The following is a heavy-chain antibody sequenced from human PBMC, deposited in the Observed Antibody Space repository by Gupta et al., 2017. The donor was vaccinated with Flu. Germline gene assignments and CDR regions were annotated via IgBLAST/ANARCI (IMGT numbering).Heavy chain of an antibody. V-gene: IGHV3-7*01. CDR2: IKQDGSEK. J-gene: IGHJ5*02. D-gene: IGHD2-15*01. Sequence: WMGWVRQAPGKGLEWVANIKQDGSEKYYVDSVKGRFHISRDNAQNSLYLQMNSLRVEDTAVYYCAREGCSGGNCYSFWFDPWGQGTLVTVSS. CDR1: W. CDR3: AREGCSGGNCYSFWFDP.